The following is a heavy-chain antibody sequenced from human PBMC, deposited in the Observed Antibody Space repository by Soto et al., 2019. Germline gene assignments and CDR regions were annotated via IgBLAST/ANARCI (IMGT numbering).Heavy chain of an antibody. V-gene: IGHV3-33*01. CDR1: GFTFSSYG. Sequence: PGGSLRLSCAASGFTFSSYGMHWVRQAPGKGLEWVAVIWYDGSNKYYADSVRGRFTISRDNSKNTLYLQMNSLRAEDTAVYYCARAGFFDCSGGSCLNWFDPWGQGTLVTVSS. CDR2: IWYDGSNK. D-gene: IGHD2-15*01. J-gene: IGHJ5*02. CDR3: ARAGFFDCSGGSCLNWFDP.